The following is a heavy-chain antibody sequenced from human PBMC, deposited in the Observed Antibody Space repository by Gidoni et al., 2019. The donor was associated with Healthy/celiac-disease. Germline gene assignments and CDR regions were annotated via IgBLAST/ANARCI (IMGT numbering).Heavy chain of an antibody. D-gene: IGHD6-13*01. Sequence: EVQLVESGGGLIQPGGSLRLSCAAPGFTVRSNYMSWVRQAPGKGLEWVLVIYSGGSTYYADSVKGRFTISRDNSKNTLYLQMNSLRAEDTAVYYCARVATQQLVPPYYYYYMDVWGKGTTVNVSS. CDR1: GFTVRSNY. V-gene: IGHV3-53*01. J-gene: IGHJ6*03. CDR3: ARVATQQLVPPYYYYYMDV. CDR2: IYSGGST.